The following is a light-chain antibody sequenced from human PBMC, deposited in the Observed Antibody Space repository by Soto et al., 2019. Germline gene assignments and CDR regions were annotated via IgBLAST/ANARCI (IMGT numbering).Light chain of an antibody. CDR3: QQYNGYSRT. V-gene: IGKV1-12*01. J-gene: IGKJ1*01. CDR2: PAS. Sequence: DIQITQSPSSVSASIGDRVIITGRASQDIGTWLAWYQQKPGQVPNLLMYPASSLHSGVPSRFSGSGSGTEFTLTISSLQTEDFATYYCQQYNGYSRTFGQGTKVDIK. CDR1: QDIGTW.